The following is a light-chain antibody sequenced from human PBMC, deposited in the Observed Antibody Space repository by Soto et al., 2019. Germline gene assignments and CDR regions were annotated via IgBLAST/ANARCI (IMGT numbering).Light chain of an antibody. CDR2: GAS. Sequence: ELVLTQSPGTLSLSPGERATLSCRASQSVCSSYLAWYQQKPGQAPRLLIYGASSRATGIPDRFSGSGSGTDFTLTISRLEPEDFAVYYCQQYGSSPPITFGQGTRLEIK. CDR3: QQYGSSPPIT. CDR1: QSVCSSY. V-gene: IGKV3-20*01. J-gene: IGKJ5*01.